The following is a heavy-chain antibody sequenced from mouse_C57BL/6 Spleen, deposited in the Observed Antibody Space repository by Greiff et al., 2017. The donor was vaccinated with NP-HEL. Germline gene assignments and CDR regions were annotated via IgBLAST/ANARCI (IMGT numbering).Heavy chain of an antibody. CDR1: GYAFSSYW. CDR2: IYPGDGDT. Sequence: QVQLQQSGAELVKPGASVKISCKASGYAFSSYWMNWVKQRPGKGLEWIGQIYPGDGDTNYNGKFKGKATLTADKSSSTAYMQLSSLTSEDSAVYFCASDIYYYAMDYWGQGTSVTVSS. J-gene: IGHJ4*01. V-gene: IGHV1-80*01. CDR3: ASDIYYYAMDY.